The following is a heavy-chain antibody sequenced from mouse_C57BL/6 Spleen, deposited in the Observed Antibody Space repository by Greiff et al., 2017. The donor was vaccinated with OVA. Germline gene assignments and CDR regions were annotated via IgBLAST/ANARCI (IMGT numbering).Heavy chain of an antibody. J-gene: IGHJ4*01. CDR3: ARYLHYAMDY. Sequence: EVMLVESGGGLVKPGGSLKLSCAASGFTFSDYGMHWVRQAPEKGLEWVAYISSGSSTIYYADTVKGRFTISRDNAKNTLFLQMTSLRSEDTAMYYCARYLHYAMDYWGQGTSVTVSS. D-gene: IGHD5-1-1*01. CDR1: GFTFSDYG. V-gene: IGHV5-17*01. CDR2: ISSGSSTI.